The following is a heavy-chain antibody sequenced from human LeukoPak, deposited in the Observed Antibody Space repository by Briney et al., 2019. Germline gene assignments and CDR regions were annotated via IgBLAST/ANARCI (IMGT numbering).Heavy chain of an antibody. D-gene: IGHD3-3*01. CDR1: GYTFTSYG. CDR2: INTNTGNP. J-gene: IGHJ3*02. Sequence: ASVKVSCKASGYTFTSYGISWVRQAPGQGLEWMGWINTNTGNPTYAQGFTGRFVFSLDTSVSTAYLQISSLKAEDTAVYYCARDGDFWSGYFYYDSSGYAFDIWGQGTMVTVSS. CDR3: ARDGDFWSGYFYYDSSGYAFDI. V-gene: IGHV7-4-1*02.